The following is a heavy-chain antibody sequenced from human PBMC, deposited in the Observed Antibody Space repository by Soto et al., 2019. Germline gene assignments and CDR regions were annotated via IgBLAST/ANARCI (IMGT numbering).Heavy chain of an antibody. Sequence: EVQLLESGGGLVQPGGSLRLSCAASGFTFNNYAMTWVRQAPGKGLEWVSAISGGGDTTSYADSVKGRFTVSRDGSKNTLYLQRSSLRADDTAIYYCAKGRGGSGSGTPRLDFWGQGTLVTVSS. V-gene: IGHV3-23*01. CDR2: ISGGGDTT. D-gene: IGHD3-10*01. CDR3: AKGRGGSGSGTPRLDF. CDR1: GFTFNNYA. J-gene: IGHJ4*02.